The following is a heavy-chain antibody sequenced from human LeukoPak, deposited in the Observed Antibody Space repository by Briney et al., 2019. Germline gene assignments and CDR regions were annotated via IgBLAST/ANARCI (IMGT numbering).Heavy chain of an antibody. CDR2: IYYSGST. Sequence: SETLSLTCTVSGGSISSYYWGWIRQPPGKGLEWIGSIYYSGSTYYNPSLKSRVTISVDTSKNQLSLKLSSVTAADTAVYYCARDFMYYDSSGSYWGQGTLVTVTS. CDR1: GGSISSYY. D-gene: IGHD3-22*01. V-gene: IGHV4-39*07. J-gene: IGHJ4*02. CDR3: ARDFMYYDSSGSY.